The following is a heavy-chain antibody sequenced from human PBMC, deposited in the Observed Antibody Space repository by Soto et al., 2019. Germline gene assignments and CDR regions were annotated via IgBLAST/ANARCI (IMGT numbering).Heavy chain of an antibody. D-gene: IGHD3-10*01. CDR2: IYSGGDT. V-gene: IGHV3-53*01. J-gene: IGHJ6*02. CDR3: TRAGSDPGNFYISNYYAMDV. Sequence: PVGSLRLSRAASGFSVSSDYMSWVRQAPGKGLEWVSLIYSGGDTYYADSVKGRFTISRDISSNTIYLHMTSLRADDTAIYYCTRAGSDPGNFYISNYYAMDVWGRGTTVTVSS. CDR1: GFSVSSDY.